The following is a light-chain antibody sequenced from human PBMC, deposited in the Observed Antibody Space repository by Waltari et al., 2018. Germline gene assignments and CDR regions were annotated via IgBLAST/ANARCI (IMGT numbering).Light chain of an antibody. CDR1: SLRSYY. J-gene: IGLJ2*01. Sequence: SSELTQDPAVSVALGQTVRITCQGDSLRSYYASWYQKKPGQAPGLVIYGKNNRPSGIPELFEVSSSGSRFSLTLTGARAEDDSDYYCSTRYSGGNRVVFCGGSKLTVL. CDR3: STRYSGGNRVV. CDR2: GKN. V-gene: IGLV3-19*01.